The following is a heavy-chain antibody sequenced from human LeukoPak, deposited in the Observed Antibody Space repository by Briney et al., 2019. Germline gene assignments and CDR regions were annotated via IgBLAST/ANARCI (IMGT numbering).Heavy chain of an antibody. CDR1: GGSISSYY. V-gene: IGHV4-59*01. CDR2: IYYSGST. Sequence: SETLPLTCTVSGGSISSYYWSWIRQPPGKGLEWIGYIYYSGSTNYNPSLESRVTISVDTSKNQFSLKLSSVTAADTAVYYCARDKTLNYYDSSGYAKIYYYGMDVWGQGTTVTVSS. CDR3: ARDKTLNYYDSSGYAKIYYYGMDV. J-gene: IGHJ6*02. D-gene: IGHD3-22*01.